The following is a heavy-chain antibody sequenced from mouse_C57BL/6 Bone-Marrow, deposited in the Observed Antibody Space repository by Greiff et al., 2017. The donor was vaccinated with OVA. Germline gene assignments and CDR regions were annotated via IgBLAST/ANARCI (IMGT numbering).Heavy chain of an antibody. J-gene: IGHJ1*03. Sequence: EVKVVESGGGLVQPGGSLSLSCAASGFTFTDYYMSWVRQPPGKALEWLGFIRNKANGYTTEYSASVKGRFTISRDNSQSILYLQMNTLRAEDSATYYCVKANWDDWYFDVWGTGTTVTVSS. CDR2: IRNKANGYTT. CDR3: VKANWDDWYFDV. D-gene: IGHD4-1*02. CDR1: GFTFTDYY. V-gene: IGHV7-3*03.